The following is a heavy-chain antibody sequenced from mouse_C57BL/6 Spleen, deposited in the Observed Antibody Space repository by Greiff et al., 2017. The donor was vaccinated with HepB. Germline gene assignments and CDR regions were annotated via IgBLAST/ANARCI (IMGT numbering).Heavy chain of an antibody. Sequence: VQLQQPGAELVKPGASVKMSCKASGYTFTSYWITWVKQRPGQGLEWIGDIYPGSGSTNYNEKFKSKATLTVDTSSSTAYMQLSSLTSEDSAVYYCAREEGIYYGNYDGFAYWGQGTLVTVSA. CDR1: GYTFTSYW. D-gene: IGHD2-1*01. J-gene: IGHJ3*01. V-gene: IGHV1-55*01. CDR2: IYPGSGST. CDR3: AREEGIYYGNYDGFAY.